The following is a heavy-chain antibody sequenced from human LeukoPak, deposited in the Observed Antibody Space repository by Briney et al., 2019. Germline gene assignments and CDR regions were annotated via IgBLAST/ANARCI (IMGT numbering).Heavy chain of an antibody. D-gene: IGHD6-13*01. CDR1: GFTFSSYW. Sequence: GGPLRLSCAASGFTFSSYWMHWVRQAPGKGLVWVSRINSDGSSTGYADSVKGRFTISRDDAKNTLYLQMNSLGAEDTAVYYCARDSVGTGDYWGQGTLVTVSS. J-gene: IGHJ4*02. CDR2: INSDGSST. CDR3: ARDSVGTGDY. V-gene: IGHV3-74*01.